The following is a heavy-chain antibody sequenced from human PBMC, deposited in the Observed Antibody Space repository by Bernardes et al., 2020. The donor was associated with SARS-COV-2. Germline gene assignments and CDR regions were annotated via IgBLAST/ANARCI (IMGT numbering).Heavy chain of an antibody. CDR2: IKSEVDGATI. Sequence: VGSLRLSCVASGEDSGFTFSNAWMNWVRQAPGKGLEWVARIKSEVDGATIDYSARVKGRFTISRDDSKNTVNLQLNNLRPEDTAMYYCADVPLIWGRGTMVTVSS. CDR3: ADVPLI. CDR1: GEDSGFTFSNAW. J-gene: IGHJ3*02. V-gene: IGHV3-15*01.